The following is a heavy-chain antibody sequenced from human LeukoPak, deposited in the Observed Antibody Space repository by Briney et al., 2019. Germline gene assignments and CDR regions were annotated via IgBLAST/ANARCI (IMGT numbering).Heavy chain of an antibody. J-gene: IGHJ4*02. Sequence: ASVKVSCKASGYTFTSYYMHWVRQAPGQGLEWMGIISPSGGTTTYAQKFQGRVTMTRDMSTSTVYMGLSSLRSEDTAVYYYASIAAAGTPFDYWGQGTLVTVSS. CDR2: ISPSGGTT. D-gene: IGHD6-13*01. CDR3: ASIAAAGTPFDY. CDR1: GYTFTSYY. V-gene: IGHV1-46*01.